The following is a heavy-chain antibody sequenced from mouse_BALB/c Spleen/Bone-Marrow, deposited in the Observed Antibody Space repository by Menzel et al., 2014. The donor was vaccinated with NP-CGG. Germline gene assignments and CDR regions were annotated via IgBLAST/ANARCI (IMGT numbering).Heavy chain of an antibody. CDR3: ARLDLFAY. J-gene: IGHJ3*01. CDR2: IDPANGNT. CDR1: GFNIKDTY. V-gene: IGHV14-3*02. Sequence: VQPKQSGAEPVKPGASVKLSCTASGFNIKDTYMHWVKQRPEQGLEWIGRIDPANGNTKYDPKFQGKATISADTSSNTAYLQLSSLTSEDTAVYYRARLDLFAYWGQGTLVTVSA.